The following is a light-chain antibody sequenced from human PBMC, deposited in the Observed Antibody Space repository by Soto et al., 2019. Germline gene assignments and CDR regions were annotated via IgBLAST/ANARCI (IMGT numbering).Light chain of an antibody. CDR2: EDN. J-gene: IGLJ2*01. V-gene: IGLV2-23*01. CDR1: SSDVGSYNL. Sequence: QSALTQPASVSGSPGQSITISCTGTSSDVGSYNLVSWYQQHPGKAPKLMIYEDNKRPSGVSNRFSGSKSGNTASLTISGLQAEDEADYYCCAFVRSNALLFGGGTKLTVL. CDR3: CAFVRSNALL.